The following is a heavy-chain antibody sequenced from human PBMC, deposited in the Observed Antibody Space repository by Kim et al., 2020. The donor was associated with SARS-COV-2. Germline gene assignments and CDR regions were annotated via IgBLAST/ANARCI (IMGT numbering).Heavy chain of an antibody. CDR2: INHSGST. CDR1: GGSFSGYY. J-gene: IGHJ2*01. CDR3: ARVPQAGDNWYFDL. V-gene: IGHV4-34*01. D-gene: IGHD7-27*01. Sequence: SETLSLTCAVYGGSFSGYYWSWIRQPPGKGLEWIGEINHSGSTNYNPSLKSRVTISVDTSKNQFSLKLSSVTAADTAVYYCARVPQAGDNWYFDLWGRGTLVTVSS.